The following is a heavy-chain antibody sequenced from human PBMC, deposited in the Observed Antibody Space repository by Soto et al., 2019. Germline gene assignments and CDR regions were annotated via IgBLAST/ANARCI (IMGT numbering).Heavy chain of an antibody. CDR2: ISGSGGST. J-gene: IGHJ4*02. Sequence: GGSLRLSCAASGFTFSSYAMSWVRQAPGKGLEWVSAISGSGGSTYYADSVKGRFTISRDNSKNTLYLQMNSLRAEDTAVYYCAKVARITMIVVVKSHSYYFDYWRQRTLVTVSS. D-gene: IGHD3-22*01. V-gene: IGHV3-23*01. CDR1: GFTFSSYA. CDR3: AKVARITMIVVVKSHSYYFDY.